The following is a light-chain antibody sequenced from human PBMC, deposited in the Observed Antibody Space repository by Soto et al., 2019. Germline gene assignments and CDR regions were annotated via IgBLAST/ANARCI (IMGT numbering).Light chain of an antibody. CDR3: QQYGSSP. CDR2: GAA. Sequence: EIVFTQSLATLSLSPGETATLSCRASRSVSSRYLAWYQQKPGQAPRLLIYGAASRATGIPDRFSGSGSGTDFTLTISRLEPEDFAVYYCQQYGSSPFGPGTMVDIK. CDR1: RSVSSRY. V-gene: IGKV3-20*01. J-gene: IGKJ3*01.